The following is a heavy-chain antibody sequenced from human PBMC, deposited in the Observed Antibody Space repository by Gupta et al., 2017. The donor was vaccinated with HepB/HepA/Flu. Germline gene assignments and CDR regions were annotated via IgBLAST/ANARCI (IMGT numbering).Heavy chain of an antibody. CDR2: IIPVLRNQ. J-gene: IGHJ4*02. V-gene: IGHV1-69*11. Sequence: QVQLVQSGAEVKKPGSSVKVSCKASGGTFSNYAINWVRQAPGQGLEWMGRIIPVLRNQNYVQKCQGRVMITADESTNTAYMELSSLRSDDTAVYYCARGRASSSDGYFFEDGGQGTLVTVSS. CDR1: GGTFSNYA. D-gene: IGHD6-6*01. CDR3: ARGRASSSDGYFFED.